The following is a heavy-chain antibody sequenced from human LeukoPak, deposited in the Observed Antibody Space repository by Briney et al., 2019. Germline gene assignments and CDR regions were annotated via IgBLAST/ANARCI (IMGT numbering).Heavy chain of an antibody. V-gene: IGHV4-39*01. CDR3: ARHLVVVAATAIAAFDI. J-gene: IGHJ3*02. CDR2: IYYSGDT. Sequence: SETLSLTCTVSGGSITSSSHYWGWIRQPPGKGLEWIGSIYYSGDTYYNPSLKSRVTISVDTSKNQFSLKLSSVTAADTAVYYCARHLVVVAATAIAAFDIWGQGTMVTVSS. CDR1: GGSITSSSHY. D-gene: IGHD2-15*01.